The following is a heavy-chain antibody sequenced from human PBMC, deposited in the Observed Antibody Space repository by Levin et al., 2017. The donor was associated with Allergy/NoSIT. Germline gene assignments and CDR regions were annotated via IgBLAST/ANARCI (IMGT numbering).Heavy chain of an antibody. Sequence: GGSLRLFCAASGFTFSSYSMNWVRQAPGKGLEWVSSISSSSNYIYYADSVKGRFTISRDNAKNSLYLQMNSLRAEDTAVYYCARERYQSHYFDYWGQGTLVTVSS. D-gene: IGHD2-2*01. J-gene: IGHJ4*02. CDR1: GFTFSSYS. CDR3: ARERYQSHYFDY. V-gene: IGHV3-21*01. CDR2: ISSSSNYI.